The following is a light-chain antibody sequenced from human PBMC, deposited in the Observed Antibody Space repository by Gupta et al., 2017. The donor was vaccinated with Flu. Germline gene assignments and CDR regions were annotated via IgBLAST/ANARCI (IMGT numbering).Light chain of an antibody. Sequence: DILMTQSPSSLSASVGDRVTITCRASQTINMYLHWYQQKPGKAPTLLIYAASNLLSGVPSRFSGSGSGTDFTLTISSLHPEDFATYYCQQSYSNPRTFGQGTKVEI. CDR3: QQSYSNPRT. J-gene: IGKJ1*01. V-gene: IGKV1-39*01. CDR1: QTINMY. CDR2: AAS.